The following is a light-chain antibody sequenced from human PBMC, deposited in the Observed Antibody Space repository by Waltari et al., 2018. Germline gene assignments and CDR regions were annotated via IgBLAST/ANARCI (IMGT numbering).Light chain of an antibody. V-gene: IGKV1-5*03. CDR3: QQYNSYWT. CDR2: KAS. CDR1: QSISSW. Sequence: DIQMTQSPSTLSASVGDRVTITCRASQSISSWLAWYQQKPGKAPKLLIYKASSLESGVPSRFSGSGSGTEFTLTISSLQPDDIATYYCQQYNSYWTFGQGTKEEIK. J-gene: IGKJ1*01.